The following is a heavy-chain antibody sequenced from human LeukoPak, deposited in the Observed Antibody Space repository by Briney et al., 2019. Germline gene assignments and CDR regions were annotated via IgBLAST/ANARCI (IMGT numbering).Heavy chain of an antibody. CDR2: IYYRGST. CDR1: GVSISGGGYY. CDR3: ARSTISLPAFDY. D-gene: IGHD3-3*01. J-gene: IGHJ4*02. V-gene: IGHV4-31*03. Sequence: SLTLSLTCTVSGVSISGGGYYWRSIRQHPGRGVEWIGSIYYRGSTYYNPSLKSRVTISVDTSKNQFSLKLSSVTAADTAVYYCARSTISLPAFDYWGQRTLVTVSS.